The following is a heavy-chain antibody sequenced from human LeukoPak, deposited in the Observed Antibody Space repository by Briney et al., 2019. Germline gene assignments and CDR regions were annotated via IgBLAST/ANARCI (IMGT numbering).Heavy chain of an antibody. CDR1: GGSTSSYY. D-gene: IGHD2-2*01. V-gene: IGHV4-59*01. Sequence: SETLSLTCTVSGGSTSSYYWSWIRQPPGKGLDWIGYIYYSGNTNYNPSLKSRVTISVDTSKNQFSLKLSSVTAADTAIYYCAREVSSSSFYYYYYMDVWGKGTTVTVSS. CDR3: AREVSSSSFYYYYYMDV. CDR2: IYYSGNT. J-gene: IGHJ6*03.